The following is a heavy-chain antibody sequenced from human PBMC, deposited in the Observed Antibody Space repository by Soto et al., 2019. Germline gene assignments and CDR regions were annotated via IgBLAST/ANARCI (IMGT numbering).Heavy chain of an antibody. CDR1: GVTVSIKY. CDR2: IYSGGST. V-gene: IGHV3-66*01. CDR3: ARDWGFWSGTLRDYYYYMDV. J-gene: IGHJ6*03. Sequence: PWWSLGLSCAASGVTVSIKYVSWVCKAPGKGLEWVSVIYSGGSTYYADSVKGRFTISRDNSKNTLYLQMNSLRAEDTAVYYCARDWGFWSGTLRDYYYYMDVWGKGTTVTVSS. D-gene: IGHD3-3*01.